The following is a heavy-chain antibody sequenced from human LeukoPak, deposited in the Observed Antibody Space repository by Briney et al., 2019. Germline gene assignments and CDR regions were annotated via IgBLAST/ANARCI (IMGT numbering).Heavy chain of an antibody. CDR2: IYHSGST. V-gene: IGHV4-38-2*01. CDR3: ARQLGSGWHNWFDP. D-gene: IGHD6-19*01. CDR1: GYSISSGYY. Sequence: SETLSLTCAVSGYSISSGYYWGWIRQPPGKGLEWIGSIYHSGSTYYNPSLKSRVTISVDTSKNQFSLKLSSVTAADTAVYYCARQLGSGWHNWFDPWGRGTLVTVSS. J-gene: IGHJ5*02.